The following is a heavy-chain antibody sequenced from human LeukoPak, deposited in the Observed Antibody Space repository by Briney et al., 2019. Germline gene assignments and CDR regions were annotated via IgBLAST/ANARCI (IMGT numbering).Heavy chain of an antibody. CDR2: VKTKTDGGTI. Sequence: GGSLRLSCTTSGITFSDAWMSWVRQAPGKGLEWVGLVKTKTDGGTIDYAAPVKGRFTISRDDSKSTLYLQMSSLKTEDTGIYHCTTIGRLVPVMLHYWGRGTLVTVSS. J-gene: IGHJ4*02. V-gene: IGHV3-15*01. CDR1: GITFSDAW. D-gene: IGHD3-10*01. CDR3: TTIGRLVPVMLHY.